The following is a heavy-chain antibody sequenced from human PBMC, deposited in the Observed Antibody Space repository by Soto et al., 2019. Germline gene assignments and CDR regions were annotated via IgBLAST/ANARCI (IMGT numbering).Heavy chain of an antibody. J-gene: IGHJ4*02. CDR3: ARGRVDFWSGYHVTFDD. V-gene: IGHV4-4*07. CDR1: GGSISSYY. CDR2: IYTSGST. D-gene: IGHD3-3*01. Sequence: PSETLSLTCTVSGGSISSYYWSWIRQPAGKGLEWIGRIYTSGSTNYNPSLKSRVTMSVDTSKNQFSLKLSSVTAADTAVYYCARGRVDFWSGYHVTFDDWGQGTLVTVSS.